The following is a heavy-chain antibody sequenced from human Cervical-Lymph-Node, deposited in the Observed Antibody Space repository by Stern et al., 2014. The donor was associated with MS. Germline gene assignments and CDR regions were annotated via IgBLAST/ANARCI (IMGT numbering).Heavy chain of an antibody. V-gene: IGHV3-11*01. CDR3: SPGPQNAFV. CDR2: ITSSGSSR. D-gene: IGHD3-16*01. Sequence: DQLVESGGGLVKPGGSLRLSCAASGFTFSDYYMNWIPQAPGRGLEWVSYITSSGSSRYYVDSVKGRFTISRDNANNSLYLQMNSLRAEDTAVYCASPGPQNAFVWGQGTMVTVSS. CDR1: GFTFSDYY. J-gene: IGHJ3*01.